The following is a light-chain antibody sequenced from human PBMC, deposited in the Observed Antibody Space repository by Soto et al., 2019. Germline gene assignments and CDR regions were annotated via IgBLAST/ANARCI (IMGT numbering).Light chain of an antibody. Sequence: IQMNQSAASLSASVGDRGTIICRASEGINIYLAWFQQKPGKAPKPXIYGATSLQRGVPSRLSGSGGDTDFTLTISSLQPEDIATYYCQKYQRYPPSFGGGTKVDIK. V-gene: IGKV1-16*01. CDR2: GAT. J-gene: IGKJ4*01. CDR3: QKYQRYPPS. CDR1: EGINIY.